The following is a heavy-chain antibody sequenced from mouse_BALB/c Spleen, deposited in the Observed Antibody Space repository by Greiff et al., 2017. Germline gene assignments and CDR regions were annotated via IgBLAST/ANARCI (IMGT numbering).Heavy chain of an antibody. V-gene: IGHV3-2*02. J-gene: IGHJ4*01. CDR1: GYSITSDYA. Sequence: EVQGVESGPGLVKPSQSLSLTCTVTGYSITSDYAWNWIRQFPGNKLEWMGYISYSGSTSYNPSLKSRISITRDTSKNQFFLQLNSVTTEDTATYYCARSYYDYEGGAMDYWGQGTSVTVSS. CDR3: ARSYYDYEGGAMDY. D-gene: IGHD2-4*01. CDR2: ISYSGST.